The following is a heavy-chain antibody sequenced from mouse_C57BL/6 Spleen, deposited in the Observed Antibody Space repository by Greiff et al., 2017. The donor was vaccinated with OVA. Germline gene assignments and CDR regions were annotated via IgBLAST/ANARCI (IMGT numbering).Heavy chain of an antibody. Sequence: QVQLQQPGAELVKPGASVKLSCKASGYTFTSYWMQWVKQRPGQGLEWIGEIDPSDSYTNYNQKFKGKATLTVDTSSSTAYMQLSSLTSEDSAVFNCARPLRPLFDYWGQGTTLTVSS. J-gene: IGHJ2*01. V-gene: IGHV1-50*01. CDR2: IDPSDSYT. CDR1: GYTFTSYW. D-gene: IGHD6-1*01. CDR3: ARPLRPLFDY.